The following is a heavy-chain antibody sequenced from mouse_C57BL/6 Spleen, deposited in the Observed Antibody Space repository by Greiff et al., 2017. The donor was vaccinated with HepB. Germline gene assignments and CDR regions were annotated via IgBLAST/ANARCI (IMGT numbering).Heavy chain of an antibody. CDR1: GFSFNTYA. Sequence: GGGLVQPKGSLKLSCAASGFSFNTYAMNWVRQAPGKGLEWVARIRSKSNNYATYYADSVKDRFTISRDDSESMLYLQMNNLKTEDTAMYYCVRWGITTVFDYWGQGTTLTVSS. CDR3: VRWGITTVFDY. V-gene: IGHV10-1*01. D-gene: IGHD1-1*01. CDR2: IRSKSNNYAT. J-gene: IGHJ2*01.